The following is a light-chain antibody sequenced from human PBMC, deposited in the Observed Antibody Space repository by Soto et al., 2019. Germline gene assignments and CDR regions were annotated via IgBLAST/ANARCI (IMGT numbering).Light chain of an antibody. CDR1: QRVDNNY. V-gene: IGKV3D-20*01. CDR2: DAV. CDR3: HQYVNSRYT. Sequence: EIVLTQSPGALSLSPGEIATLSCGASQRVDNNYVAWYQQKPGLAPRLLIYDAVNRTTGIPDRFSGGGSGTHFTLTISGLEPEDVAVYDCHQYVNSRYTFGEGTKVQIK. J-gene: IGKJ2*01.